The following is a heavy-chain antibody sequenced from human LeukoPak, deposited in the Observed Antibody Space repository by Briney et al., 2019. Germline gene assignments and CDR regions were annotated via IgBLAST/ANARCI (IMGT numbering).Heavy chain of an antibody. CDR2: IYHSGST. CDR3: ARDPAGITMIVATYDY. J-gene: IGHJ4*02. Sequence: SETLSLTCTVSGGSLSSYYWSWIRQPPGKGLEWIGSIYHSGSTYYNPSLKSRVTISVDTSKNQFSLKLSSVTAADTAVYYCARDPAGITMIVATYDYWGQGTLVTVSS. D-gene: IGHD3-22*01. V-gene: IGHV4-38-2*02. CDR1: GGSLSSYY.